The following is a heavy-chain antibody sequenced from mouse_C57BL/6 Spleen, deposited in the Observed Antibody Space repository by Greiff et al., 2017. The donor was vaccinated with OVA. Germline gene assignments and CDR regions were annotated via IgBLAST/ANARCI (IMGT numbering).Heavy chain of an antibody. Sequence: QVQLQQPGAELVRPGSSVKLSCKASGYTFTSYWMHWVKQRPIQGLEWIGNIDPSDSETHYKHKFKDKATLTVDKYSSTAYMQLSSLTSEDSAVYYCARWGYYGSSLYYFDYWGQGTTLTVSS. CDR3: ARWGYYGSSLYYFDY. V-gene: IGHV1-52*01. D-gene: IGHD1-1*01. CDR1: GYTFTSYW. J-gene: IGHJ2*01. CDR2: IDPSDSET.